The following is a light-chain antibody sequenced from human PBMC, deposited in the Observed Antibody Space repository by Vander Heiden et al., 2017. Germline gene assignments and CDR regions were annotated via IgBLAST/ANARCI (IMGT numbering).Light chain of an antibody. V-gene: IGKV1-17*01. J-gene: IGKJ1*01. CDR1: RDIRSD. CDR2: RAS. CDR3: LQQNAYPWA. Sequence: DIQMTQPPSSLSASVGASVTITCRAGRDIRSDIDWYRQKAGEDPKCLTVRASNLQSVLPSRFSGSVSGTDSTLTNSSLHTEESATYFFLQQNAYPWAFGQGTKVEIK.